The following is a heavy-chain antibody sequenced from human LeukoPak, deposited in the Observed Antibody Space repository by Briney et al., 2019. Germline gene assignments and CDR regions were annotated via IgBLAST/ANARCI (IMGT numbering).Heavy chain of an antibody. CDR1: GYTFTRYY. J-gene: IGHJ4*02. CDR3: ARILHDYGDKVDY. V-gene: IGHV1-2*02. CDR2: INPNSGGT. D-gene: IGHD4-17*01. Sequence: GASVKVSCKASGYTFTRYYMHWVRQAPGQEVEWVGWINPNSGGTNYPQKFQGRVTMTRDTSISTAYMELSRLRSDDTAVYYCARILHDYGDKVDYWGQGTLVTVSS.